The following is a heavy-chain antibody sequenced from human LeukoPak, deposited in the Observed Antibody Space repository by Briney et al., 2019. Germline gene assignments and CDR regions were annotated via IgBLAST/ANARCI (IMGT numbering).Heavy chain of an antibody. CDR1: GGTFSSYA. CDR2: IIPIFGTA. V-gene: IGHV1-69*06. J-gene: IGHJ6*03. CDR3: ATSYCSSASCSKGNYYMDV. Sequence: GASVKVSCKASGGTFSSYAISWVRQAPGQGLEWMGGIIPIFGTANYAQKFQGRVTMTEDTSTDTAYMELSSLRSEDTAVYYCATSYCSSASCSKGNYYMDVWGKGTTVTVSS. D-gene: IGHD2-2*01.